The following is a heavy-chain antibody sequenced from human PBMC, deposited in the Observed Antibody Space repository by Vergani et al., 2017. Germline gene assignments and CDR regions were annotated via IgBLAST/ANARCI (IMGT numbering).Heavy chain of an antibody. D-gene: IGHD5-24*01. V-gene: IGHV3-23*01. CDR2: INTIGDYT. CDR3: ANGGYNYWFDS. CDR1: GFSLTTYA. Sequence: EVQLLESGGDLVQLGGSLRLSCAASGFSLTTYAMSWVRLAPGKGLEWVSTINTIGDYTRYGDSVKGRFTISRDNSKCTLYLQMNSLRAEDTAIYYCANGGYNYWFDSWGQGTLVIVS. J-gene: IGHJ5*01.